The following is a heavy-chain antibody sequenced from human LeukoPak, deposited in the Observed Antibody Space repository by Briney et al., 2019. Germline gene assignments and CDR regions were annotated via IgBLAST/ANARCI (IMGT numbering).Heavy chain of an antibody. D-gene: IGHD3-10*01. CDR1: GFTFDDFG. Sequence: GGSLRLSCTTSGFTFDDFGVSWVRQAPGKGLEWVGFIRRKGYGGTTEYAASVKGRFTVSRDDSKSIAYLQMNSLKTADTAIYYCTRGYYASGSYYTGSFFYYHMDVWGKGTTVTISS. J-gene: IGHJ6*03. CDR2: IRRKGYGGTT. CDR3: TRGYYASGSYYTGSFFYYHMDV. V-gene: IGHV3-49*04.